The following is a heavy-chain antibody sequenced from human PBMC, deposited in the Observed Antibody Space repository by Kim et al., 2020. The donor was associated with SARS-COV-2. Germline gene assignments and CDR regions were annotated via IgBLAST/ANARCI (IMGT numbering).Heavy chain of an antibody. Sequence: GGSLRLSCAASGFTFSSYSMNWVRQAPGKGLEWVSSISSSSSYIYYADSVKGRFTISRDNAKNSLYLQMNSLRAEDTAVYYCARDPIIAALPQYYFDYWGQGTLVTVSS. D-gene: IGHD6-6*01. V-gene: IGHV3-21*01. CDR3: ARDPIIAALPQYYFDY. CDR2: ISSSSSYI. J-gene: IGHJ4*02. CDR1: GFTFSSYS.